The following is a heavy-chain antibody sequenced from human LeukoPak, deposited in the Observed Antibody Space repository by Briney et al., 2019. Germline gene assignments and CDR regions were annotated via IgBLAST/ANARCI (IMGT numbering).Heavy chain of an antibody. V-gene: IGHV3-30*02. Sequence: GGSLRLSCAASGFTFSSYGMHWVRQAPGKGLEWVAFIRYDGSNKYYADSVKGRFTISRDNPKNTLYLQMNSLRAEDTAVYYCAKDSVCADIVVTYYMDVWGKGTTVTVSS. D-gene: IGHD2-2*01. CDR1: GFTFSSYG. CDR3: AKDSVCADIVVTYYMDV. J-gene: IGHJ6*03. CDR2: IRYDGSNK.